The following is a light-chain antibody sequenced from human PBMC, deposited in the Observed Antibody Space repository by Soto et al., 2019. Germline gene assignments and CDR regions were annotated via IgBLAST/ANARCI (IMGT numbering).Light chain of an antibody. V-gene: IGKV3-15*01. CDR1: QSVSSN. CDR3: QQYHNWPLT. CDR2: GAS. Sequence: EIVMTQSPATLSVSPGERATLSCRASQSVSSNLAWYQQKPGQAPRLLIYGASTRATGIPARFSGSGSGTDFTLTLCSLQSEDFAVYYCQQYHNWPLTFGRGTXV. J-gene: IGKJ4*01.